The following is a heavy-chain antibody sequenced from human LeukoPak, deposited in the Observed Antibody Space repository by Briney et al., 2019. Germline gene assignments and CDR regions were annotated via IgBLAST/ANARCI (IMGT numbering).Heavy chain of an antibody. CDR2: IRGSGGSK. V-gene: IGHV3-23*01. Sequence: GGSLRLSCAASGFTFNIYAMIGVRQSRGKALEGVSAIRGSGGSKYYADSVKGRFTISRDNSKNTLYLQMNSLRAEDTAVYYCAKKGIAVAGTLAYYFDYWGQGTLVTVSS. D-gene: IGHD6-19*01. CDR1: GFTFNIYA. CDR3: AKKGIAVAGTLAYYFDY. J-gene: IGHJ4*02.